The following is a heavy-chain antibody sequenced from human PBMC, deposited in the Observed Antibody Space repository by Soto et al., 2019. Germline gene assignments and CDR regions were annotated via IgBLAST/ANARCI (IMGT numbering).Heavy chain of an antibody. CDR3: TRDPEGIDDFDY. Sequence: EVQLVESGGGLVQPGGSLRLSCAASGFTFSSYGMNWARQAPGMGLEWVAHNNSPTTTMSYADSVRGRFTISHDNAENSLFLQMNSLRAEDTAIYYSTRDPEGIDDFDYWGQGTLVIVSS. CDR2: NNSPTTTM. D-gene: IGHD2-15*01. CDR1: GFTFSSYG. J-gene: IGHJ4*02. V-gene: IGHV3-48*04.